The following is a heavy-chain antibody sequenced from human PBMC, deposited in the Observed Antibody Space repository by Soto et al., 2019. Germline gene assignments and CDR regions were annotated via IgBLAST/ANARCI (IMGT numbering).Heavy chain of an antibody. V-gene: IGHV1-3*01. J-gene: IGHJ6*02. D-gene: IGHD3-9*01. CDR2: INAGNGNT. CDR3: ARDGLLYYDILTGYRDYYYYGMDV. Sequence: QVQLVQSGAEVKKPGASVKVSCKASGYTFTSYAMHWVRQAPGQRLEWMGWINAGNGNTKYSQKFQGRVTITRDTSASTAYMELSSLRSEDTAVYCCARDGLLYYDILTGYRDYYYYGMDVWGQGTTVTVSS. CDR1: GYTFTSYA.